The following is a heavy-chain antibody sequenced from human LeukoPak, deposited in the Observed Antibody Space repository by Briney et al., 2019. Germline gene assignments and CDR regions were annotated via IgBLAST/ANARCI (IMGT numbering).Heavy chain of an antibody. D-gene: IGHD6-19*01. Sequence: GGSLRLSCAASGFTFSSYAMSWVRQAPGKGLEWVSAISGSGGSTYYADSVKGRFTISRDNSKNTLYLQMNSLRAEDTAVYYCAKDGGRSGWYRDYYYYYYMDVWGKGTTVTVSS. J-gene: IGHJ6*03. CDR1: GFTFSSYA. CDR2: ISGSGGST. CDR3: AKDGGRSGWYRDYYYYYYMDV. V-gene: IGHV3-23*01.